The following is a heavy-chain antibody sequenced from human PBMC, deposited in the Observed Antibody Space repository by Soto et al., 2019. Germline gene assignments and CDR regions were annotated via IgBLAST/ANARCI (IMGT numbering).Heavy chain of an antibody. CDR1: GGTFSSYT. Sequence: QVQLVQSGAEVKKPGSSVKVSCKASGGTFSSYTISWVRQAPGQGLEWMGRIIPILGIANYAQKFQGRVXIXAXXSTSTAYMELSSLRSEDTAVYYCARGGGLGYYIDYWGQGTLVTVSS. D-gene: IGHD3-16*01. CDR2: IIPILGIA. CDR3: ARGGGLGYYIDY. J-gene: IGHJ4*02. V-gene: IGHV1-69*02.